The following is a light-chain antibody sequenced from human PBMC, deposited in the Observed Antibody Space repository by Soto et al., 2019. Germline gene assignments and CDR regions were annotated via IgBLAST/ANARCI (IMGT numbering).Light chain of an antibody. Sequence: EVALTQSPATLSLSPGESATLTCRASQSVRSYLAWYQQKPGQAPRLLIYSASRRATGIPDRFTGSGSGTDFTLTINRVEPEDFAVYFCQQYAGSPRTFGQGTKVDI. J-gene: IGKJ1*01. CDR2: SAS. CDR1: QSVRSY. CDR3: QQYAGSPRT. V-gene: IGKV3-20*01.